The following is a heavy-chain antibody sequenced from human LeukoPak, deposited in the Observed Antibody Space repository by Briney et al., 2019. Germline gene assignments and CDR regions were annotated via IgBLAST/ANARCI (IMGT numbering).Heavy chain of an antibody. CDR2: INPSGGGT. D-gene: IGHD3-22*01. CDR1: GYTFTSYY. V-gene: IGHV1-46*01. J-gene: IGHJ4*02. CDR3: ARDGIGYYYDSSGYYYAY. Sequence: ASVKVSCKASGYTFTSYYMHWVRQAPGQGLEWMGIINPSGGGTSYAQKFQGRVTMTRDTSTSTVYMELSSLRSEDTAVYYCARDGIGYYYDSSGYYYAYWGQGTLVTVSS.